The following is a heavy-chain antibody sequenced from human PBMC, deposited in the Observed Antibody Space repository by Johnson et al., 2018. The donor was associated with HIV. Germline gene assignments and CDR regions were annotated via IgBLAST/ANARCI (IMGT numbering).Heavy chain of an antibody. Sequence: QVQLVESGGGVVQPGGSLRLSCAASGFTFSNYAMYWVRQAPGKGLEWVAAISYDGSNKYYADSVKDRFTISRDNSKNTLCLQMNSLRPEDTALYYCTRGESAYYESSGYYSDDAFDIWGQGTMVTVSS. V-gene: IGHV3-30-3*01. CDR1: GFTFSNYA. D-gene: IGHD3-22*01. J-gene: IGHJ3*02. CDR2: ISYDGSNK. CDR3: TRGESAYYESSGYYSDDAFDI.